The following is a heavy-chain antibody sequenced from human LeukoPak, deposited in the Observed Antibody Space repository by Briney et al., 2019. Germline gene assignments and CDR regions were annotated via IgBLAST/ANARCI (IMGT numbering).Heavy chain of an antibody. V-gene: IGHV3-9*01. CDR1: GFTFDDYA. CDR3: AKGMRQSAYYYGMDV. Sequence: GRSLRLSCAASGFTFDDYAMHWVRQAPGKGLEWVSGISWNSGSIGYADSVKGRFTISRDNAKNSLYLQMNSLRAEDTALYYCAKGMRQSAYYYGMDVWGQGTTVTVSS. D-gene: IGHD6-19*01. CDR2: ISWNSGSI. J-gene: IGHJ6*02.